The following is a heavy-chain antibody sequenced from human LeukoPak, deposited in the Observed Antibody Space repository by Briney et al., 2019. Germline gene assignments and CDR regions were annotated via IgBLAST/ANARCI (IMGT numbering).Heavy chain of an antibody. Sequence: PGGSLRLSCAASGFTFSSYWMHWVRQAPGKGLDWVAVISYDGSNKYYSDSVEGRFTISRDNSKNTLSLQMNNLRDEDTGLYYCAKDTTARLPDYWGQGTLVTVSS. J-gene: IGHJ4*02. CDR1: GFTFSSYW. D-gene: IGHD5/OR15-5a*01. V-gene: IGHV3-30*18. CDR3: AKDTTARLPDY. CDR2: ISYDGSNK.